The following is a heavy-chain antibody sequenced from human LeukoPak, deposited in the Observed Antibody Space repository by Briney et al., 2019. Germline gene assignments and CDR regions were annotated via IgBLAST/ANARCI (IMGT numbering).Heavy chain of an antibody. Sequence: ASVKVSCKASGYTFTGYYMHWVRQAPGQGLEWMGGIIPIFGTANYAQKFQGRVTITADKSTSTAYMELSSLRSEDTAVYYCARAYYYDSSGYYLPWFDPWGQGTLVTVSS. D-gene: IGHD3-22*01. CDR2: IIPIFGTA. CDR1: GYTFTGYY. CDR3: ARAYYYDSSGYYLPWFDP. J-gene: IGHJ5*02. V-gene: IGHV1-69*06.